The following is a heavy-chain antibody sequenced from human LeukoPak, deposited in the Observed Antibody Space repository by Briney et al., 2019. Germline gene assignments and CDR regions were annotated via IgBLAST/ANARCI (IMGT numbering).Heavy chain of an antibody. CDR3: ARRWVWDAFDI. V-gene: IGHV4-59*01. D-gene: IGHD1-26*01. Sequence: PSETLSLTCTVSGGSISSYYWSWIRQPPGKGLEWIGYIYYSGSTNYNPSLKSRVTISVDTSKNQFSLKLSSVTAADTAVYYCARRWVWDAFDIWGQGTMVTVSS. CDR2: IYYSGST. CDR1: GGSISSYY. J-gene: IGHJ3*02.